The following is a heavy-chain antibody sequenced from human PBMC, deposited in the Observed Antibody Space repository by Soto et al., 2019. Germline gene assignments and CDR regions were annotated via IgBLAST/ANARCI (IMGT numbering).Heavy chain of an antibody. J-gene: IGHJ4*02. D-gene: IGHD2-15*01. CDR1: GFTFSSYA. Sequence: PGGSLRLSCAASGFTFSSYAMSWVRQAPGKGLEWVSAISGSGGSTYYADSVKGRFTISRDNSKNTLYLQMNSRRAEDTAVYYCATYFPYCSGGSCYIQFDYWGQGTLFTVSS. CDR2: ISGSGGST. CDR3: ATYFPYCSGGSCYIQFDY. V-gene: IGHV3-23*01.